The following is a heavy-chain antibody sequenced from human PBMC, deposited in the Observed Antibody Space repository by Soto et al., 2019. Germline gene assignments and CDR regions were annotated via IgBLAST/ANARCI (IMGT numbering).Heavy chain of an antibody. J-gene: IGHJ6*02. CDR1: GGSISSYY. V-gene: IGHV4-59*01. Sequence: QVQLQESGPGLVKPSETLSLTCTVSGGSISSYYWSWIRQPPGKGLEWIGYIYYSGSTNYNPSLKSRVTISVDTSKNQFSRKLSSVTAADTAVDYWARADSYGSMDVWGQGTTVTVSS. D-gene: IGHD5-18*01. CDR2: IYYSGST. CDR3: ARADSYGSMDV.